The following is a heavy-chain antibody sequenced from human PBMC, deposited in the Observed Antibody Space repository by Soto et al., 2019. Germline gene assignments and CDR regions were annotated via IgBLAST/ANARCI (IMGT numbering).Heavy chain of an antibody. V-gene: IGHV1-2*02. Sequence: WASVKVSCKASGYTFTGYYMHWVRQAPGQGLEWMGWINPNSGGTNYAQKFQGRVTMTRDTSISTAYMELSRLRSDDTAVYYCARDYAAAAEYYYYYYGMDVWGQGTTVTVSS. J-gene: IGHJ6*02. CDR1: GYTFTGYY. D-gene: IGHD6-13*01. CDR2: INPNSGGT. CDR3: ARDYAAAAEYYYYYYGMDV.